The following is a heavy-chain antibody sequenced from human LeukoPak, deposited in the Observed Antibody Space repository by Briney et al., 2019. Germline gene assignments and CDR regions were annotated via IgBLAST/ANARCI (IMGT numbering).Heavy chain of an antibody. CDR1: GGSISSYH. D-gene: IGHD3-3*01. CDR3: ARDVYDFWSGHTYYFDY. Sequence: SETLSLTCTVSGGSISSYHWSWIRQPAGKGLEWIGRIYTSGSTNYNPSLKSRVTISVDTSKNQFSLKLSSVTAADTAVYYCARDVYDFWSGHTYYFDYWGQGTLVTVSS. CDR2: IYTSGST. V-gene: IGHV4-4*07. J-gene: IGHJ4*02.